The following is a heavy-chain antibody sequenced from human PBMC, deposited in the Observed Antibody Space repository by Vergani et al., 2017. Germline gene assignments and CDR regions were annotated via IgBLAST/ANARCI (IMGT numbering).Heavy chain of an antibody. CDR1: GFTFSSYG. CDR2: IWYDGSNK. V-gene: IGHV3-33*01. Sequence: VQLVESGGGLVQPGGSLRLSCAASGFTFSSYGMHWVRQAPGKGLEWVAVIWYDGSNKYYADSVKGRFTISRDNSKNTLYLQMNSLRAEDTAVYYCARGGTTVTTIYYYGMDVWGQGTTVTVSS. D-gene: IGHD4-11*01. CDR3: ARGGTTVTTIYYYGMDV. J-gene: IGHJ6*02.